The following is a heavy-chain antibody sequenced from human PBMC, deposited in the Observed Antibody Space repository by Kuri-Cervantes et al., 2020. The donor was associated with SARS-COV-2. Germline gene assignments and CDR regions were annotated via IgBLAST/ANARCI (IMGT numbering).Heavy chain of an antibody. V-gene: IGHV4-31*03. D-gene: IGHD4-17*01. J-gene: IGHJ1*01. CDR1: GGSISSGGYY. Sequence: SETLSLTCTVSGGSISSGGYYWTWIRQHPGKGLEWLGYIYDTETTYYNPPLHSRLTMSLDTSKNQFSLNLSSVTAADTAVYYCGSVHGDEVYGDYTFENFQHWGQGTLVTVSS. CDR3: GSVHGDEVYGDYTFENFQH. CDR2: IYDTETT.